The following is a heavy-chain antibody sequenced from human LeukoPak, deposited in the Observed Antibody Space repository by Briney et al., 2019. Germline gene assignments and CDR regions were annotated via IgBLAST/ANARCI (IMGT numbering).Heavy chain of an antibody. CDR3: ARDNFGIDY. Sequence: EGSLRLSCAASGFTFSSYWMHWVRQAPGKGLVWVSRIKTDVISTTYADSVKGRFTISRDNAKNTLYLQMNSLRAEDTAVYYCARDNFGIDYWGQGTLVTVSS. CDR1: GFTFSSYW. J-gene: IGHJ4*02. V-gene: IGHV3-74*01. D-gene: IGHD3-3*01. CDR2: IKTDVIST.